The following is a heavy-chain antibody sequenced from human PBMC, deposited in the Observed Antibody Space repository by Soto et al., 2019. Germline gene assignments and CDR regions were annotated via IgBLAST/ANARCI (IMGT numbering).Heavy chain of an antibody. CDR3: AKDLDYGGPFDY. D-gene: IGHD4-17*01. CDR1: GFTFDDYA. V-gene: IGHV3-9*01. Sequence: DVQLVESGGGLVQPGRSLRLSCAASGFTFDDYAMHWVRQAPGKGLEWVSGISWNSGSIGYADSVKGRFTISRDNAKNSLYLQMNSLRAEDTALYYCAKDLDYGGPFDYWGQGTLVTVSS. J-gene: IGHJ4*02. CDR2: ISWNSGSI.